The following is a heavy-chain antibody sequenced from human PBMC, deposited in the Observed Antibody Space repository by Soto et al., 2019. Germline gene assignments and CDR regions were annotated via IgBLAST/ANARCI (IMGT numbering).Heavy chain of an antibody. Sequence: DVQLLESGGGLVQPGGSLRLSCAASGFSFIKYAMIWVRQAPGKGQEWVSGITGSGGTIEYAASVKGRFTISRDNSKNTVDLQMNSLRAEDTAMYYCEKDAVPGDGLWLVADWGQGTLVTVS. CDR2: ITGSGGTI. CDR1: GFSFIKYA. V-gene: IGHV3-23*01. J-gene: IGHJ4*02. D-gene: IGHD2-21*02. CDR3: EKDAVPGDGLWLVAD.